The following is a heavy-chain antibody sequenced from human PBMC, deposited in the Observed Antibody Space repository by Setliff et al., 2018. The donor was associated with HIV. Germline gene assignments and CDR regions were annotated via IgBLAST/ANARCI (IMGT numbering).Heavy chain of an antibody. Sequence: ASVKVSCKASGYTFTSYDISWVRQAPGQGLEWMGWISAYNGYTNYAQKLQGRVTMTTDTSTSTAYIELRSLRSDDTAVYYCSRDVDYTDAFDIWGQGTMVTVSS. D-gene: IGHD4-4*01. V-gene: IGHV1-18*01. J-gene: IGHJ3*02. CDR1: GYTFTSYD. CDR3: SRDVDYTDAFDI. CDR2: ISAYNGYT.